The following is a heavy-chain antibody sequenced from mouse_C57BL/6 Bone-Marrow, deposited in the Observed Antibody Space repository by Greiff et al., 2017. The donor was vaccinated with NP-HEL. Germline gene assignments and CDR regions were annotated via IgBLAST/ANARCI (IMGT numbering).Heavy chain of an antibody. CDR2: IYPRSGNT. CDR1: GYTFTSYG. J-gene: IGHJ3*01. Sequence: VQLQQSGAELARPGASVKLSCKASGYTFTSYGISWVKQRTGQGLEWIGEIYPRSGNTYYNEKFKGKATLTADKSSSTAYMELRSLTSEDSAVYFCARGLIYYDYEGFAYWGKGTLVTVSA. V-gene: IGHV1-81*01. CDR3: ARGLIYYDYEGFAY. D-gene: IGHD2-4*01.